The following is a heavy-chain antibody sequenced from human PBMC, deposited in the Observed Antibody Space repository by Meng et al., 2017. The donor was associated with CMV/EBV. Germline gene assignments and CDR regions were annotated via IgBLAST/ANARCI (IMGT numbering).Heavy chain of an antibody. Sequence: HVQLQESGPGLVKPSQTPSLTCTVSGGSISSGEYYWSWIRQPPGKGLEWIGYIYYSGSTYYNPSLKSRVTISVDTSKNQFSLKLSSVTAADTAVYYCARDNRRGGVDYWGQGTLVTVSS. CDR2: IYYSGST. J-gene: IGHJ4*02. CDR3: ARDNRRGGVDY. V-gene: IGHV4-30-4*08. CDR1: GGSISSGEYY. D-gene: IGHD3-3*01.